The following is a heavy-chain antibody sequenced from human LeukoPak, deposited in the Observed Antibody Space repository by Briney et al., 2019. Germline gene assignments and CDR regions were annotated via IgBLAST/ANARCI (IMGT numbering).Heavy chain of an antibody. Sequence: SETLSLTCAVYGTSFSGYYWSWIRQPPGKGLEWIGESNHSGSTNYNPSLKSRVTISVDTSKNQFSLKLSSVTAADTAVYYCARGYCSGGSCYSYYYYNYMDVWGKGTTVTVSS. V-gene: IGHV4-34*01. CDR3: ARGYCSGGSCYSYYYYNYMDV. CDR1: GTSFSGYY. D-gene: IGHD2-15*01. J-gene: IGHJ6*03. CDR2: SNHSGST.